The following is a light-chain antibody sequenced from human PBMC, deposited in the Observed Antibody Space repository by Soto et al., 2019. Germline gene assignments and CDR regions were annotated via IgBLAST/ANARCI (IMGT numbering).Light chain of an antibody. J-gene: IGKJ1*01. CDR3: QQYTSYST. CDR2: KSS. CDR1: QSINNW. Sequence: DIKMTQSPSTLSASVGDRVTITCRASQSINNWLAWYQQKPGRAPKLLIYKSSSLESGVPSRFSGGGSGTEFTLTISSLQPDDFATYYCQQYTSYSTFGQGTKVEIK. V-gene: IGKV1-5*03.